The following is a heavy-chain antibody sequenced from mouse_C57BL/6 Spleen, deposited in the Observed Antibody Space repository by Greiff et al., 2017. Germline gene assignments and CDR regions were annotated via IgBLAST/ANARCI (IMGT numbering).Heavy chain of an antibody. CDR3: ARVDLYYYGYAMDY. D-gene: IGHD1-1*01. J-gene: IGHJ4*01. CDR2: IYPSDSET. CDR1: GYTFTSYW. V-gene: IGHV1-61*01. Sequence: QVQLQQPGAELVRPGSSVKLSCKASGYTFTSYWMDWVKQRPGQGLEWIGNIYPSDSETHYNQKFKDKATLTVDKSSSTAYMQLSSLTSEDSAVYYCARVDLYYYGYAMDYWGQGTSGTVSS.